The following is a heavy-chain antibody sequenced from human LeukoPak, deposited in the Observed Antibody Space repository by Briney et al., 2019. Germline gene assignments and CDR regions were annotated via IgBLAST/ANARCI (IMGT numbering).Heavy chain of an antibody. CDR1: GFSFSSYR. Sequence: GGSLRLSCAASGFSFSSYRMNWVRQAPGKGLEWVSYISSSRRTIYYADSVKGRFTISRDNAKNSLYLQMNSLRAEDTAVYYCARSSRELGGYAPWEVMPPFDYWGQGTLVTVYS. V-gene: IGHV3-48*01. D-gene: IGHD1-7*01. CDR3: ARSSRELGGYAPWEVMPPFDY. CDR2: ISSSRRTI. J-gene: IGHJ4*02.